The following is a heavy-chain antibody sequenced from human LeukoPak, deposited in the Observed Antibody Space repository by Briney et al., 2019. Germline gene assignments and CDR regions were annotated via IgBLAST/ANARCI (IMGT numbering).Heavy chain of an antibody. Sequence: GGSLRLSCAASGFTFSSYSMNWVRQAPGKGLEWVSSISSSSYIYYADSVKGRFTISRDNAKNSLYLQMNSLRAEDTAVYYCAISFGYSYGDYWGQGTLVTVSS. D-gene: IGHD5-18*01. V-gene: IGHV3-21*01. J-gene: IGHJ4*02. CDR3: AISFGYSYGDY. CDR2: ISSSSYI. CDR1: GFTFSSYS.